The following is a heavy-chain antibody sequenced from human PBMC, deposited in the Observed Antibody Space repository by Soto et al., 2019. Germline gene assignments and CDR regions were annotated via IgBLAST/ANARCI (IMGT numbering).Heavy chain of an antibody. V-gene: IGHV4-59*08. D-gene: IGHD2-15*01. J-gene: IGHJ5*02. CDR3: VNGGCSGGSCYPWISWFDP. CDR2: IYYSGST. Sequence: QVQLQESGPGLVKPSETLSLTCTVSGGSISSNYWSWIRQPPGKGLEWIGYIYYSGSTKYNPSLKSRVTISVDTSKHQFSRKLSSVTAADTAVYYCVNGGCSGGSCYPWISWFDPWGQGTLVTVSS. CDR1: GGSISSNY.